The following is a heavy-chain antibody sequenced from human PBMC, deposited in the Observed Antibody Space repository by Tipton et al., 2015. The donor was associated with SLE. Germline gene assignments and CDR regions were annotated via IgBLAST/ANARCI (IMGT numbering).Heavy chain of an antibody. CDR3: ARVGHGFDDSGYNSHYYYYMDA. CDR2: VHSSGFS. CDR1: GVSISSGSNY. Sequence: TLSLTCSVSGVSISSGSNYWTWIRQPPGKGLEWVGYVHSSGFSDYNPSLRSRVTISLDTSKNQFSLRLSSATAADTAVYYCARVGHGFDDSGYNSHYYYYMDAWGTGTTVTVSS. D-gene: IGHD3-22*01. J-gene: IGHJ6*03. V-gene: IGHV4-61*01.